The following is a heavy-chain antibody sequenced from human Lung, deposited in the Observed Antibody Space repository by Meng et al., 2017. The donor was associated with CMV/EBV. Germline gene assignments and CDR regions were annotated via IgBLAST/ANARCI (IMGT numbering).Heavy chain of an antibody. Sequence: SQTLSLTXGVAGGSISSGGYSWGWIRHHPGKGLEWIGSTYYTVSTFYKPSLRSRVTISVDSSTDQFSLKLNSVTAADTAVYYCARDFRVRGSGSYYNGPQNAFDIWGQGXLVTVSS. CDR1: GGSISSGGYS. V-gene: IGHV4-31*02. J-gene: IGHJ3*02. D-gene: IGHD3-10*01. CDR3: ARDFRVRGSGSYYNGPQNAFDI. CDR2: TYYTVST.